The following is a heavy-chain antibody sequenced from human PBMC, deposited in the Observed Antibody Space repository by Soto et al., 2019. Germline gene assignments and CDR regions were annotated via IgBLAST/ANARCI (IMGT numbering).Heavy chain of an antibody. V-gene: IGHV3-23*01. J-gene: IGHJ4*02. CDR2: ISGSGGST. D-gene: IGHD6-25*01. CDR1: GFTFSSYA. CDR3: AKDRSPSKRHKYCDY. Sequence: EVQLLESGGGLVQPGGSLRLSCAASGFTFSSYAMSWVRQAPGKGLEWVSDISGSGGSTYYADSVKGRFTISRDNSKNTLYLQMNSLRAEDTAVYYCAKDRSPSKRHKYCDYWCQGTLVTVSS.